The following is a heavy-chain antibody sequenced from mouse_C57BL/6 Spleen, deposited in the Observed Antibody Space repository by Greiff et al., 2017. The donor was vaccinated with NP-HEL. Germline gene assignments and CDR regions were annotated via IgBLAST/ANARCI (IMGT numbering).Heavy chain of an antibody. CDR3: ARVLITTVRILDY. D-gene: IGHD1-1*01. CDR1: GYSITSGYY. CDR2: ISYDGSN. V-gene: IGHV3-6*01. J-gene: IGHJ2*01. Sequence: EVQLQESGPGLVKPSQSLSLTCSVTGYSITSGYYWNWIRQFPGNKLEWMGYISYDGSNNYNPSLKNRISITRDTSKNQFFLKLNSVTTEDTATYYCARVLITTVRILDYWGQGTTLTVSA.